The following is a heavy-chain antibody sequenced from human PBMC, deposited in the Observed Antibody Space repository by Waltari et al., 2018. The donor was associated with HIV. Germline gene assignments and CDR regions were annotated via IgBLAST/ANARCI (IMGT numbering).Heavy chain of an antibody. Sequence: LEWVSGINWNSDNIGYADSVKGRFTISRDHAKNSLYLQMNSLRPEDTALYYCAKAYDSSGFQYYFDYWGQGTLVTVSS. J-gene: IGHJ4*02. CDR2: INWNSDNI. D-gene: IGHD3-22*01. V-gene: IGHV3-9*01. CDR3: AKAYDSSGFQYYFDY.